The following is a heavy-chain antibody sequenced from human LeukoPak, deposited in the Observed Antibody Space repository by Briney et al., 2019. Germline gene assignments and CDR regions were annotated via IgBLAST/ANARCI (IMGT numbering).Heavy chain of an antibody. CDR2: ISSGGST. CDR3: SRDRMATESFDY. CDR1: GFTVSSNY. Sequence: GGSLRLSCAASGFTVSSNYMSWVRQAPGKGLEWVSVISSGGSTYYADSVKGRFTISRDSSKNTLYLQMNSLRAEDTAVYYCSRDRMATESFDYWGQGTLVTVSS. J-gene: IGHJ4*02. D-gene: IGHD5-24*01. V-gene: IGHV3-66*02.